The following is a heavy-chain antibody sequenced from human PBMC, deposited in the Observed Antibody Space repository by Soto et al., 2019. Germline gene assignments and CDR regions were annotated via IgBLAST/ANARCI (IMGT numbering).Heavy chain of an antibody. CDR2: ISISSSTR. CDR3: ARGGGFFDY. D-gene: IGHD3-10*01. CDR1: GFTFSSYV. V-gene: IGHV3-48*02. Sequence: EVQLVESGGGLVQPGGSLRLSCAASGFTFSSYVINWVRQAPGKGLEWVSYISISSSTRYYADSVRGRFTISRDNAKNSLYLQMNSLRDEDTAVYDCARGGGFFDYWGQGTLVTVSS. J-gene: IGHJ4*02.